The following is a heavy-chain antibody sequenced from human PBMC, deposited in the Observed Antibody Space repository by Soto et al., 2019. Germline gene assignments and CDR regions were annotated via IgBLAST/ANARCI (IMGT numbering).Heavy chain of an antibody. CDR1: GFTFSSYG. D-gene: IGHD1-26*01. CDR3: AKSYGSYSS. Sequence: QVQLVESGGGVVQPGRSLRLSCAASGFTFSSYGMHWVRQAPGKGLEWVAVISYDGSNKYYADSVKGRFTISRDNSKNTLYLQMNSLRAEGTAVYYCAKSYGSYSSWGQGTLVTVSS. J-gene: IGHJ5*02. CDR2: ISYDGSNK. V-gene: IGHV3-30*18.